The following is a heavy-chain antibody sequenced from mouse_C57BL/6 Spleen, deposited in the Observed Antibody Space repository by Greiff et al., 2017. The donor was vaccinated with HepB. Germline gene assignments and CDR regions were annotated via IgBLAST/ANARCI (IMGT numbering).Heavy chain of an antibody. CDR3: ARSYSYGSPYFDY. J-gene: IGHJ2*01. CDR1: GYTFTSYW. Sequence: VQLQQPGAELVKPGASVKLSCKASGYTFTSYWMHWVKQRPGQGLEWIGMIHPNSGSTNYNEKFKSKATLTVDKSSSTAYMQLSSLTSEDSAVYYCARSYSYGSPYFDYWGQGTTLTVSS. D-gene: IGHD1-1*01. CDR2: IHPNSGST. V-gene: IGHV1-64*01.